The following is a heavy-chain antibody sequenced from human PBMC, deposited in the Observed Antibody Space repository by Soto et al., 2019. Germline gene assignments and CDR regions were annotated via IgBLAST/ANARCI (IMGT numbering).Heavy chain of an antibody. CDR3: ASLNYDILTGNPFDY. CDR2: IIPILGIA. CDR1: GGTFSSYT. V-gene: IGHV1-69*02. J-gene: IGHJ4*02. D-gene: IGHD3-9*01. Sequence: GASVKVSCKASGGTFSSYTISWVRQAPGQGLEWMGRIIPILGIANYAQKFQGRVTITADKSTSTAYMELSSLRSEDTAVYYCASLNYDILTGNPFDYWGQGTLVTVSS.